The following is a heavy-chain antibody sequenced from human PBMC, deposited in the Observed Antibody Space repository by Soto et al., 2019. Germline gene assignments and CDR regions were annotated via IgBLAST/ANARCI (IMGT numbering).Heavy chain of an antibody. J-gene: IGHJ5*02. D-gene: IGHD6-13*01. V-gene: IGHV1-69*06. Sequence: SVKVSCKASGGTFSSYAISWVRQAPGQGLEWMGGIIPIFGTANYAQKFQGRVTITADKSTSTAYMELSSLRSEDTAVYYCAASIAAAGTLVFVDPWGQGTLVTVSS. CDR3: AASIAAAGTLVFVDP. CDR2: IIPIFGTA. CDR1: GGTFSSYA.